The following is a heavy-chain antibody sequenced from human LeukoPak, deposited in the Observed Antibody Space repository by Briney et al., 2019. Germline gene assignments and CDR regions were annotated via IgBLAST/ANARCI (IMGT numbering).Heavy chain of an antibody. CDR1: GYTLTTYG. J-gene: IGHJ4*02. V-gene: IGHV1-18*01. D-gene: IGHD3-10*01. CDR2: ISVFNGNT. Sequence: ASVKVSCKASGYTLTTYGITWVQQAPGQGLEWMGWISVFNGNTNYAQNLQGRITMTTETSTNTAYMELRSLRSGDTAVYYCARYYYGAGSYHDYWGQGTLVTVSS. CDR3: ARYYYGAGSYHDY.